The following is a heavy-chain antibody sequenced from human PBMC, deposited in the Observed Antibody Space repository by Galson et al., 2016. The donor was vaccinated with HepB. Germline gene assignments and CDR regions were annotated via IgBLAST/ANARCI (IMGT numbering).Heavy chain of an antibody. Sequence: SETLSLTCTVSGGPISSYYWTWTRQPPGKGLEWIGCISYSGSTNYNPSLMSRVTISLDTSKNQFSLRLSSVTAADTAVYYCARDYSSGWLTFYYYMDVWGKGTTVTVSS. D-gene: IGHD6-19*01. J-gene: IGHJ6*03. CDR2: ISYSGST. CDR3: ARDYSSGWLTFYYYMDV. V-gene: IGHV4-59*01. CDR1: GGPISSYY.